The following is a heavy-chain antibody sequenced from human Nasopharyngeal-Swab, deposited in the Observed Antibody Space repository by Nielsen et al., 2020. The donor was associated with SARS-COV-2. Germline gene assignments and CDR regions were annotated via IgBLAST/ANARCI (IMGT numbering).Heavy chain of an antibody. CDR2: ISGSTTYI. CDR1: GFTFNKYN. CDR3: ARDGLDYDFWSAYFMDV. D-gene: IGHD3-3*01. V-gene: IGHV3-21*01. Sequence: GGSLRLSCAASGFTFNKYNFNWVRQAPGKGLEWVSSISGSTTYIYYADSVRGRFTISRDNAKNSLHLQMNSLRAEDTAVYYCARDGLDYDFWSAYFMDVWGQGTTVTVSS. J-gene: IGHJ6*02.